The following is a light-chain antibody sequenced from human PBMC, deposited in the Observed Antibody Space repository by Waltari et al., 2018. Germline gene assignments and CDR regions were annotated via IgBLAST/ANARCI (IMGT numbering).Light chain of an antibody. CDR3: QQRAGWPLYS. J-gene: IGKJ2*01. CDR2: GAS. V-gene: IGKV3-11*01. CDR1: QSVGGY. Sequence: EIVLTQSPDTLSLSPGARATLSCRASQSVGGYLAWYQHKPGQAPRRLISGASNRATGIPARFSGSGSGTDFTLIISSLEPEDFAVYYCQQRAGWPLYSFGQGTRLEI.